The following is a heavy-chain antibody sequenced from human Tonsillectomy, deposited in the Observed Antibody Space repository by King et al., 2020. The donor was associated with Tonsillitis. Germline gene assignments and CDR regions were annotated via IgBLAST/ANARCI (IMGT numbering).Heavy chain of an antibody. J-gene: IGHJ3*02. CDR3: ARERVEAGPGNFDI. CDR1: GGSISSYY. Sequence: QLQESGPGLVKPSETLSLTCTVSGGSISSYYWSWIRQPPGKGLEWIGYIYYSGSTNYNPSLKSRVTISVDTSKNQFSLKLSSVTAADTAVYYCARERVEAGPGNFDIWGQGKMVTVSS. V-gene: IGHV4-59*01. CDR2: IYYSGST. D-gene: IGHD6-13*01.